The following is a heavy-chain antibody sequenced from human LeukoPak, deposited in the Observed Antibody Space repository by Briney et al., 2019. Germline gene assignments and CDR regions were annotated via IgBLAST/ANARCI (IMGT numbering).Heavy chain of an antibody. Sequence: GASVKVSCKTSGGTFSSYAITWVRQTPGQGLEWMGGIIPIFGTTNYAQKFQDRDTITADKSTSTAYMKLSSLRSEDTAVYYCARVVGLTGYSSNWYSGYYYYMDVWGKGTTVTVSS. V-gene: IGHV1-69*06. CDR2: IIPIFGTT. CDR3: ARVVGLTGYSSNWYSGYYYYMDV. J-gene: IGHJ6*03. D-gene: IGHD6-13*01. CDR1: GGTFSSYA.